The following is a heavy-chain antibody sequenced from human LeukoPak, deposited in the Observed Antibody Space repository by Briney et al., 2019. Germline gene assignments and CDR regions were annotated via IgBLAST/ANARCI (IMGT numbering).Heavy chain of an antibody. CDR3: ARQLGYCSGGSCYSFDY. J-gene: IGHJ4*02. CDR1: GFTVSSTY. CDR2: ISSSGSTI. D-gene: IGHD2-15*01. Sequence: GGSLRLSCLASGFTVSSTYMSWVRQAPGKGLEWLSYISSSGSTIHYADSVKGRFTISRDNAKNSLFLQMNSLRAEDTAHYYCARQLGYCSGGSCYSFDYWGQGFLVTVSA. V-gene: IGHV3-11*04.